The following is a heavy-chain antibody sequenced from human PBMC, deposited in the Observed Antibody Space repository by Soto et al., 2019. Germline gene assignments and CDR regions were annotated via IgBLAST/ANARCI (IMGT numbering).Heavy chain of an antibody. D-gene: IGHD6-13*01. CDR1: GGSISSYY. V-gene: IGHV4-59*01. Sequence: SETLSLTCTVSGGSISSYYWSWIRQPPGKGLEWIGYIYYSGSTNYNPSLKSRVTISVDTSKNQFSLKLSSVTAADTAVYYCARDLHSSSWGDYDAFDIWGQGTMVTVSS. CDR2: IYYSGST. J-gene: IGHJ3*02. CDR3: ARDLHSSSWGDYDAFDI.